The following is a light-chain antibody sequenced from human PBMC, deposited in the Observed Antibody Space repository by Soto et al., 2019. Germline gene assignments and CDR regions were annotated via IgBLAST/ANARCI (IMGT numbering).Light chain of an antibody. J-gene: IGKJ4*01. CDR1: QSVSSSY. CDR3: QQRSNWPLT. CDR2: GTS. Sequence: EIVLTQSPGTLSLSPGERATLSCRASQSVSSSYLAWYQQKPGQAPRLLIYGTSNRATGIPARFSGSGSGTEFTLTISSLQSEDFAVYYCQQRSNWPLTFGGGTKVDIK. V-gene: IGKV3D-20*02.